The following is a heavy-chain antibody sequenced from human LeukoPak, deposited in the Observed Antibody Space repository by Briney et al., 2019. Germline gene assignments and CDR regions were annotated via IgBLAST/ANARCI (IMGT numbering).Heavy chain of an antibody. Sequence: TSQTLSLTCTVSGGSISSGRYWRSWIRQHPGKGLEWIGYVYSSGSTYYSPSLRSRLSMPVDTSKNQFSLNLRSATAADTAVYYCARAILTASGSVWYFDLWGRGTLVTVSS. CDR1: GGSISSGRYW. CDR3: ARAILTASGSVWYFDL. D-gene: IGHD3-3*01. J-gene: IGHJ2*01. V-gene: IGHV4-31*03. CDR2: VYSSGST.